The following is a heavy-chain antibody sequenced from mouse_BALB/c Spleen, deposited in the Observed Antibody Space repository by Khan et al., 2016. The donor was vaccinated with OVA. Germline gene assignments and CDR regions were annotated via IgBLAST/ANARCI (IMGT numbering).Heavy chain of an antibody. D-gene: IGHD1-1*01. CDR3: ARHGSTSWFAY. J-gene: IGHJ3*01. CDR1: GYSFTSYY. CDR2: IDPFNGGS. V-gene: IGHV1-31*01. Sequence: VQLQQPGPELMKPGASVKISCKSSGYSFTSYYIHWVKQSHGKTLEWIGYIDPFNGGSTYNQKFKGKATLTVDKSSSTAYMYLSSLTSEDSAVXYCARHGSTSWFAYWGQGTLVTVSA.